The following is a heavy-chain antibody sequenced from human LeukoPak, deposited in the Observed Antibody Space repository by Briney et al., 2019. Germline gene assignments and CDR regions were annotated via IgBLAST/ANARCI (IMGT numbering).Heavy chain of an antibody. CDR1: GLTFGSYA. Sequence: PGGSLRLSGTASGLTFGSYAMSWVRQAPGKGMEWVSSISGGSEDTYYADSVKGRFTISRDNSKSTLNLQLNSLRAEDTAVYYCARTIAQYSNSWLYFYYGLDVWGQGTTVTVSS. D-gene: IGHD6-13*01. J-gene: IGHJ6*02. V-gene: IGHV3-23*01. CDR3: ARTIAQYSNSWLYFYYGLDV. CDR2: ISGGSEDT.